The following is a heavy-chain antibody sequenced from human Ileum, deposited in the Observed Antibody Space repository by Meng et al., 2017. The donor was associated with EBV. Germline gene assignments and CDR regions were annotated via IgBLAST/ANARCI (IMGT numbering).Heavy chain of an antibody. CDR3: ASFPPPGKQWLVTDY. CDR1: GGSISSSNW. V-gene: IGHV4-4*02. J-gene: IGHJ4*02. CDR2: IYHSGST. D-gene: IGHD6-19*01. Sequence: VRLQGSGPGLVKPSGTLSLTCAVSGGSISSSNWWSWVRQPPGKGLEWIGEIYHSGSTNYNPSLKSRVTISVDKSKNQFSLKLSSVTAADTAVYYCASFPPPGKQWLVTDYWGQGTLVTVSS.